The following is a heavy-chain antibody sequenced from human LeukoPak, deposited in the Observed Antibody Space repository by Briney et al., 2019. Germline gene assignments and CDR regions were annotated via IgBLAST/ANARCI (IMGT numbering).Heavy chain of an antibody. CDR1: GFSVSSNY. CDR3: ARDQISGSYSTSSANDY. J-gene: IGHJ4*02. V-gene: IGHV3-53*01. Sequence: GGSLRLSCATSGFSVSSNYMSWVRQAPGKGLEWVSVIYSVYTGDWTHYADFVKGRFTMSRDNSKNTVYLQMNSLRAEDTAVFYCARDQISGSYSTSSANDYWGQGTLVTVSS. D-gene: IGHD6-6*01. CDR2: IYSVYTGDWT.